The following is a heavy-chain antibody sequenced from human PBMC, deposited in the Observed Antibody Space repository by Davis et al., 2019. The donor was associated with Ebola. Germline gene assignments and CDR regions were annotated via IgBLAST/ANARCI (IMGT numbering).Heavy chain of an antibody. J-gene: IGHJ6*02. CDR2: IDWDDDK. D-gene: IGHD3-3*01. V-gene: IGHV2-70*01. Sequence: SGPTLVKPTQTLTLTCTFSGFSLRTSGMCVSWIRQPPGKALEWLALIDWDDDKYYSTSLKTRLTISKDTSKNQVVLTMTNMDPVDTATYYCARMRKYYDFWSGYYYYYYGMDVWGQGTTVTVSS. CDR1: GFSLRTSGMC. CDR3: ARMRKYYDFWSGYYYYYYGMDV.